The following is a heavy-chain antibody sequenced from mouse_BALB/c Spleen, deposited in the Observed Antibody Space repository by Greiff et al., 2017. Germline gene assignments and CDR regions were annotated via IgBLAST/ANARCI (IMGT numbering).Heavy chain of an antibody. D-gene: IGHD2-14*01. J-gene: IGHJ4*01. CDR1: GYTFTSYY. V-gene: IGHV1S81*02. CDR3: AKSYRYDEGDYAMDD. CDR2: INPSNGGT. Sequence: VQLQQSGAELVKPGASVKLSCKASGYTFTSYYMYCVKQRPGQGLEWIGEINPSNGGTNFNEKFKSKATLTVDKSSSTAYMQLSSLTSEDSAIYYCAKSYRYDEGDYAMDDWGQGTSVTVSS.